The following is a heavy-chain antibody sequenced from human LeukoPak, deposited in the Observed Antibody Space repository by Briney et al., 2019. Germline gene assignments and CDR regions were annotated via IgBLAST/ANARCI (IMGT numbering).Heavy chain of an antibody. CDR3: ARSSYDYVWGSYRHFDY. J-gene: IGHJ4*02. Sequence: PGGSLRLSCAASGFTFSSYAMSWVRQAPGKGLEWVSDINGSGGSTYYADSVKGRFTISRDNAKNSLYLQMNSLRAEDTAVYYCARSSYDYVWGSYRHFDYWGQGTLVTVSP. D-gene: IGHD3-16*02. V-gene: IGHV3-23*01. CDR1: GFTFSSYA. CDR2: INGSGGST.